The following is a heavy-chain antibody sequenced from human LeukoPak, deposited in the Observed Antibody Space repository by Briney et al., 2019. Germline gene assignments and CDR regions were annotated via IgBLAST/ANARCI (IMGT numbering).Heavy chain of an antibody. V-gene: IGHV3-23*01. CDR3: AKDILPNRVIVVVITVAFDY. CDR2: LSGGGGST. Sequence: GGSLRLSCAASGFTFSSYAMSWVRPAPGKGLEWVSALSGGGGSTYYADSVKGRFTISRDKSKNTLYLQMNSVRAEDTAVYYCAKDILPNRVIVVVITVAFDYWGQGTLVTVSS. D-gene: IGHD3-22*01. J-gene: IGHJ4*02. CDR1: GFTFSSYA.